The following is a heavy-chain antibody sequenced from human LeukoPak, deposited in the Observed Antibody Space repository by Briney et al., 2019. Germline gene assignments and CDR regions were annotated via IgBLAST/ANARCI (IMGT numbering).Heavy chain of an antibody. CDR2: ISSSSGYI. CDR1: GFTFSSYS. V-gene: IGHV3-21*01. CDR3: ATVVVVPAATDY. J-gene: IGHJ4*02. Sequence: GGSLRLSCAASGFTFSSYSMNYVRQAPGKGLEWVSSISSSSGYIYYADSVKGRFTISRDNAKNPLYLQMNSLRAEDTAVYYCATVVVVPAATDYWGQGTLVTVSS. D-gene: IGHD2-2*01.